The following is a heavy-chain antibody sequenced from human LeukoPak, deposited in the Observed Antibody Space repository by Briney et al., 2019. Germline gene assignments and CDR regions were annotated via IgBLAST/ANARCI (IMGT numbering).Heavy chain of an antibody. V-gene: IGHV1-69*01. CDR3: ARVKKDQKQWLVQGYYFDY. Sequence: SVKVSCKASGGTFSSYAISWVRQAPGQGLEWMGGIIPIFGTANYAQKFQGRVTITADESTSTAYMELSSLRSEDTALYYCARVKKDQKQWLVQGYYFDYWGQGTLVTVSS. CDR1: GGTFSSYA. J-gene: IGHJ4*02. D-gene: IGHD6-19*01. CDR2: IIPIFGTA.